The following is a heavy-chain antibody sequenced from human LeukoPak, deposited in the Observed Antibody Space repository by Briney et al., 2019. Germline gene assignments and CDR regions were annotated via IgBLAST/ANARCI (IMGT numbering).Heavy chain of an antibody. CDR2: TSYDGSNK. Sequence: PGESLRLSCAASVSEFIFSNYGMHWVRQAPGKGLEWVAVTSYDGSNKYYADSVKGRFTISRDNSKNTLYLQMNSLRSEDTAVFYCAKEYWGFSGSQSAGLNIWGHGTMVTVSS. CDR3: AKEYWGFSGSQSAGLNI. J-gene: IGHJ3*02. D-gene: IGHD5-12*01. V-gene: IGHV3-30*18. CDR1: VSEFIFSNYG.